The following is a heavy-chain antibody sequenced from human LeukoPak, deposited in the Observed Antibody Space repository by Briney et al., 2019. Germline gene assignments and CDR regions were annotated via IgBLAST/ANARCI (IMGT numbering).Heavy chain of an antibody. J-gene: IGHJ4*02. Sequence: PSETLSLTCTVSGGSISSGSYYWSWIRQPAGKGLEWIGRIYTSGSTNYNPSLKSRVTISVDTSKNQFSLRLSSVTAADTAVYYCARYHCSGTSCLNFDYWGQGTLVTVSS. D-gene: IGHD2-2*01. V-gene: IGHV4-61*02. CDR3: ARYHCSGTSCLNFDY. CDR1: GGSISSGSYY. CDR2: IYTSGST.